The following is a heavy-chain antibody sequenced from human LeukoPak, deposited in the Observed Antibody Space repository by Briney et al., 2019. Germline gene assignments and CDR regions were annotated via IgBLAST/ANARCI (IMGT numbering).Heavy chain of an antibody. CDR2: IYHSRST. V-gene: IGHV4-4*02. Sequence: PSETLSLTCTVSGGSISSSNWWSWVRQPPGKGLEWIGEIYHSRSTNYNPSLKSRVTISVDKSKNQFSLKLSSVTAADTAVYYCARDTFLTGHNWFDPWGQGTLVTVSS. D-gene: IGHD3-9*01. J-gene: IGHJ5*02. CDR1: GGSISSSNW. CDR3: ARDTFLTGHNWFDP.